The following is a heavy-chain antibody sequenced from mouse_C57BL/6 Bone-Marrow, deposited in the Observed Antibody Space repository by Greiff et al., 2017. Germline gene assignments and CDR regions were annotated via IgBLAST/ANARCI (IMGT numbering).Heavy chain of an antibody. Sequence: EVQLVESGGDLVKPGGSLKLSCAASGFTFSSYGMSWVRQTPDKRLEWVATISSGGSYTYYPDSVKGRFTISRDNDKNTLYLQMSSLKAEDTAMYYCARRFYDGYYDYFDYWGQGTTLTVSS. CDR2: ISSGGSYT. J-gene: IGHJ2*01. V-gene: IGHV5-6*01. CDR3: ARRFYDGYYDYFDY. D-gene: IGHD2-3*01. CDR1: GFTFSSYG.